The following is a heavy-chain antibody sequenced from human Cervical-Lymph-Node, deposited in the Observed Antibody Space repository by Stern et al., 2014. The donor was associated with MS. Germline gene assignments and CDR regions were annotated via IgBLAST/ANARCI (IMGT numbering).Heavy chain of an antibody. CDR2: ISSSSSIR. J-gene: IGHJ5*02. CDR1: GFTLSMYS. V-gene: IGHV3-48*02. D-gene: IGHD6-25*01. Sequence: VQLVQSGGGLVQPGGSLRLSCTVSGFTLSMYSMNWVRQAPGKGLEWVSYISSSSSIRKYADSVKGRFTISRDNGKNSLYLQMNSLRDEDTAVYYCARVYTSGNSWGQGTLVTVSS. CDR3: ARVYTSGNS.